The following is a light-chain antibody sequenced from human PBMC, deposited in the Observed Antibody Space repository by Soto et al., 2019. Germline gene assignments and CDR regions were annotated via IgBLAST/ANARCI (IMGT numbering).Light chain of an antibody. CDR2: GAS. CDR1: QSVGSD. V-gene: IGKV3-15*01. CDR3: QQYNNWPPYT. Sequence: EIVMTQSPTTLSVSPGESVTLSCRASQSVGSDLAWYQQIPGQAPRLLIYGASTRATGIPARFSGSGSATEFTLTISSLKSEDFAVYYCQQYNNWPPYTFGQGTKLEIK. J-gene: IGKJ2*01.